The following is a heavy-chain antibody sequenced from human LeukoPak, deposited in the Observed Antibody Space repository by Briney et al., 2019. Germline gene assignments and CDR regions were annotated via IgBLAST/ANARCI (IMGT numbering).Heavy chain of an antibody. CDR1: GFTFSSYA. Sequence: GGSLRLSCAASGFTFSSYAISRVRQAPGKGLEWVSSIIVSGDTTYYTDPVEGRFTISRDNSKNTLYLQLNSLRAEDTAVYYVAPDSSGAFPNWFDPWGQGTLVTVSS. CDR3: APDSSGAFPNWFDP. D-gene: IGHD3-22*01. CDR2: IIVSGDTT. V-gene: IGHV3-23*01. J-gene: IGHJ5*02.